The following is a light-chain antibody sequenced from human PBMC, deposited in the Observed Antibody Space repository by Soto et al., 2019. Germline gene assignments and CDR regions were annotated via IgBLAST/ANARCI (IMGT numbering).Light chain of an antibody. CDR3: CSYAGSYIFP. CDR1: SSDVGGYNY. Sequence: QSALTQPRSVSGSPGQSVTISCTGTSSDVGGYNYVSWYQQHPGKAPKLMIYDVSKRPSGVPDRFSGSKSGNTASLTISGLQAEDEADYYCCSYAGSYIFPFGGGTKLTVL. CDR2: DVS. V-gene: IGLV2-11*01. J-gene: IGLJ2*01.